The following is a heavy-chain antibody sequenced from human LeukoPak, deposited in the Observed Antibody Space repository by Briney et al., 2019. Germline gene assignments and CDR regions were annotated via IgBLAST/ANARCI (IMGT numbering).Heavy chain of an antibody. Sequence: GRSLRLSCAASGFTFRSYALHWVRQAPGKGLEWVAVISNDGSNKYYADSVKGRFTISRDNSKNTLYLQMNSLRAEDTAVYYCAKPRGGDSWAFDIWGQGTMVTVSS. J-gene: IGHJ3*02. CDR2: ISNDGSNK. D-gene: IGHD2-21*02. CDR1: GFTFRSYA. V-gene: IGHV3-30-3*02. CDR3: AKPRGGDSWAFDI.